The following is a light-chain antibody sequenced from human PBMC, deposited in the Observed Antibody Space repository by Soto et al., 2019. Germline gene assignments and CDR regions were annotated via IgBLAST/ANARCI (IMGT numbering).Light chain of an antibody. V-gene: IGKV3-11*01. Sequence: DIVLTQSPATLSLSPGERATLSCRASQSVSSHLAWYQQKPGQAPRLLIYDASNRATGIPGRFTGSGSGTDVTLTISSLGPEDSAVYYCHQRINWPRTFGQGTKLEIK. J-gene: IGKJ2*01. CDR2: DAS. CDR3: HQRINWPRT. CDR1: QSVSSH.